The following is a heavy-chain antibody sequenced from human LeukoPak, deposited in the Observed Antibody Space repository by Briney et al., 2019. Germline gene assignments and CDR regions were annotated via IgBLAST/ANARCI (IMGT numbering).Heavy chain of an antibody. CDR2: IYYSGST. J-gene: IGHJ6*03. V-gene: IGHV4-39*07. CDR1: GGSISSSSYY. CDR3: ARVSWFPGTSYYYMDV. Sequence: SSETLSLTCTVSGGSISSSSYYWGWIRQPPGKGLEWIGSIYYSGSTYYNPSLKSRVTISVDTSKNQFSLKLSSVTAADTAVYYCARVSWFPGTSYYYMDVWGKGTTVTVSS. D-gene: IGHD1-1*01.